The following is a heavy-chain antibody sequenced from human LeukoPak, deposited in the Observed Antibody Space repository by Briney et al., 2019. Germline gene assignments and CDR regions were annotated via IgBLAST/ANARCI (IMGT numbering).Heavy chain of an antibody. J-gene: IGHJ4*02. CDR1: GFTFSTFA. Sequence: PGGSLRLSCAASGFTFSTFAMIWVRHPPGKGLEWVSSIFPSGGEIHYADSVRGRFPISRDNSKSTLSLQMNSLRAEDTAIYYGATYRQVLLPFESWGQGTLVTVSS. CDR3: ATYRQVLLPFES. CDR2: IFPSGGEI. V-gene: IGHV3-23*01. D-gene: IGHD2-8*02.